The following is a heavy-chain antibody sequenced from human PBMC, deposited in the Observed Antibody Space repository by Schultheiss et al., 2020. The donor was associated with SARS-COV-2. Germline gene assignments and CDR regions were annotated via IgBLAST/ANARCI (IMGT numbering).Heavy chain of an antibody. D-gene: IGHD3-22*01. CDR1: GFTFSGDW. V-gene: IGHV3-23*01. J-gene: IGHJ4*02. CDR3: AKGDPSSGFSD. Sequence: GGSLRLSCAASGFTFSGDWMHWVRQPPGKGLVWVSAISSSGASTYYADSVKGRFTISRDNSRNTVHLQLNSLRVEDTAIYYCAKGDPSSGFSDWGQGTLVTVSS. CDR2: ISSSGAST.